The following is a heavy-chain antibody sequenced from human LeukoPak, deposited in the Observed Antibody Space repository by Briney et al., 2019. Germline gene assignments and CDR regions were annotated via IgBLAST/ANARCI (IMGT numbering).Heavy chain of an antibody. CDR2: IRSSGPPI. J-gene: IGHJ3*02. V-gene: IGHV3-48*03. CDR3: ARDLQCGDDCHYDAFDI. D-gene: IGHD2-21*02. CDR1: GLPFSTSD. Sequence: GGSLTLSCAASGLPFSTSDMNWIRQAPGKGLEWVSYIRSSGPPIYYADSLKGRFTISRDNAKNSLYLQMNSLRAEDAAVYYCARDLQCGDDCHYDAFDIWGQGTMVTVSS.